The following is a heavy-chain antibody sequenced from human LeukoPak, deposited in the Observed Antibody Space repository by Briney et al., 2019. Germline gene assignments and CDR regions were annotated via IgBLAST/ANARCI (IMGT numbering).Heavy chain of an antibody. CDR2: MKWDGSEK. CDR1: GFTFSTYW. CDR3: ARPAYTAAYDL. V-gene: IGHV3-7*01. Sequence: HSGGSLRLPCVASGFTFSTYWMTWVRQAPGKGLEWVANMKWDGSEKHYVDSVKGRFTISRDNAKSSLYLQMNGLRAEDTAVYYCARPAYTAAYDLWGQGTLVTVSS. D-gene: IGHD3-16*01. J-gene: IGHJ3*01.